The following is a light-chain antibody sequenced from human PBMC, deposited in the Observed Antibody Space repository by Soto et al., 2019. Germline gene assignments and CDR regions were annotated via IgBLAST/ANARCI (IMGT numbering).Light chain of an antibody. CDR3: MQGTHWPPYT. J-gene: IGKJ2*01. V-gene: IGKV2-30*01. CDR2: KVS. CDR1: QSLAYSDGNTY. Sequence: DVVMTQSPLSLPVTLGQPASISCRSSQSLAYSDGNTYLTWFQQRPGQSPRRLIYKVSNRDSGVPDRFSGSGSGTDFTLKISRVEAADVGIYYCMQGTHWPPYTFGQGTKLEIK.